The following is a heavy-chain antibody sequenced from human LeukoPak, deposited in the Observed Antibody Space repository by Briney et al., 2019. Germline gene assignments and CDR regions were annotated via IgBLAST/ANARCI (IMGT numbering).Heavy chain of an antibody. J-gene: IGHJ4*02. CDR3: ATLGWLQPADFFDY. CDR1: GYTFTGYY. Sequence: ASVKVSCKASGYTFTGYYMHWVRQAPGQGLEWMGWINPNTGGTNHVQKFQGRVTMTRDTSISTAYMELSRLRSDDTAVYYCATLGWLQPADFFDYRGQGTLVTVSS. D-gene: IGHD5-24*01. V-gene: IGHV1-2*02. CDR2: INPNTGGT.